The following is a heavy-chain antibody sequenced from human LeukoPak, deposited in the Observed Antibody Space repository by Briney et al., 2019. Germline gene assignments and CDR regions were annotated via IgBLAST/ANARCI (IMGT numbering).Heavy chain of an antibody. Sequence: SESLSLTCAVDGGSSDTNYWSWIRQPPGKGLEWIGGIHLTGYTIYNPSLKGRFTMSVDPSKNQFSLKLSSVTAVDTAVYYCARHVRIGITIFGVVITPPDYWGQGTLVTVFS. CDR2: IHLTGYT. J-gene: IGHJ4*02. V-gene: IGHV4-34*01. D-gene: IGHD3-3*01. CDR3: ARHVRIGITIFGVVITPPDY. CDR1: GGSSDTNY.